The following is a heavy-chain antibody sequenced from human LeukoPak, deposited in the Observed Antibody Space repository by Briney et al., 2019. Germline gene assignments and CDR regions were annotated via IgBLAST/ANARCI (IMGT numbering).Heavy chain of an antibody. V-gene: IGHV3-74*01. Sequence: GGSLRLSCAASGFTFSSYWMHWVRQAPGKGLVWVSRINSDGSSTSYADSVKGRFTISRDNAKNTLYLQMNSLRAEDTAVYYCARVGGRGGYCSGGSCYYFDYWGQGTLVTVSS. D-gene: IGHD2-15*01. CDR1: GFTFSSYW. J-gene: IGHJ4*02. CDR2: INSDGSST. CDR3: ARVGGRGGYCSGGSCYYFDY.